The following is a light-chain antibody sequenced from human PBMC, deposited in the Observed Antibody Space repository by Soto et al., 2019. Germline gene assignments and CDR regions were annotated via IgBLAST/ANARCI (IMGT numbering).Light chain of an antibody. V-gene: IGLV3-21*04. CDR2: YDS. Sequence: SYELTQPPSVSVAPGQTARITCGGNNIGSKSVHGYQQKPGQAPVLVIYYDSDRPSGIPERFSGSNSGNTATLTISRVEAGDEADYYGQVWDSSRDHVVFGGGTKLTVL. J-gene: IGLJ2*01. CDR1: NIGSKS. CDR3: QVWDSSRDHVV.